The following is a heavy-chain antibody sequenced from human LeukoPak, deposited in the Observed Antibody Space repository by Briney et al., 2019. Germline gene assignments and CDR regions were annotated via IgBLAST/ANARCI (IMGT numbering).Heavy chain of an antibody. CDR2: IGGSGVST. V-gene: IGHV3-23*01. D-gene: IGHD4-17*01. CDR1: GFSFSSYA. J-gene: IGHJ4*02. CDR3: AKDFNQYGDD. Sequence: PGGSLRLSCAPSGFSFSSYAIIWVRQAPGKGLEWVSGIGGSGVSTYYADSVKGRLTISRDNSKNTLYLQMNSLRAEDTAIYYCAKDFNQYGDDWGQGTLVTVSS.